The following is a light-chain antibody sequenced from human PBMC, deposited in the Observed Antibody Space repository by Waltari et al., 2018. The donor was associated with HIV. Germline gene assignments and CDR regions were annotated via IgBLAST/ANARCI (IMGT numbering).Light chain of an antibody. CDR2: EVN. CDR3: SSDTRDSRFV. CDR1: SSDLGTYNF. V-gene: IGLV2-14*01. Sequence: SALTQPASVSGSPGQSITISCTGTSSDLGTYNFVSWYQHHPGKAPKLLIYEVNSRPSWVSNRFSGTKSGNTDSLTISGLQAYDEADYSCSSDTRDSRFVFETGTTVTVL. J-gene: IGLJ1*01.